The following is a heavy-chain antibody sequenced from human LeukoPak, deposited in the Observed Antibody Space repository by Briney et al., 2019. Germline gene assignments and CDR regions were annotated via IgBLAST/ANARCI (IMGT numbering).Heavy chain of an antibody. D-gene: IGHD2-2*01. V-gene: IGHV1-2*02. Sequence: ASVKVSCKASGYTFTGYYMHWVRQAPGQGLEWMGWINPNSGGTNYAQKFQGRVTMTRDTSISTAYMELSRLRSGDTAVYYCARDLVPAAIPYYYMDVWGKGTTVTVSS. CDR2: INPNSGGT. CDR1: GYTFTGYY. CDR3: ARDLVPAAIPYYYMDV. J-gene: IGHJ6*03.